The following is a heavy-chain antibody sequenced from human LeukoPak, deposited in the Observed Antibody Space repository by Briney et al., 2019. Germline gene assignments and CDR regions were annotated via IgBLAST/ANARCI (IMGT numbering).Heavy chain of an antibody. D-gene: IGHD3-10*01. J-gene: IGHJ4*02. CDR3: ASITMVRGVISHVIYFDY. Sequence: SETLSLTCTVSGGSISSSSYYWGWIRQPPGKGLEWIGSIYYSGSTYYNPSLKSRVTISVDTSKNQFSLKLSSVTAADTAVYYCASITMVRGVISHVIYFDYWGQGTLVTVSS. V-gene: IGHV4-39*01. CDR1: GGSISSSSYY. CDR2: IYYSGST.